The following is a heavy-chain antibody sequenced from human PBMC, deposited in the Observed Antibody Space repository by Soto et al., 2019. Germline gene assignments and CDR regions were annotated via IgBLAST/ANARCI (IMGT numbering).Heavy chain of an antibody. V-gene: IGHV4-59*01. D-gene: IGHD3-16*02. Sequence: SSETLSLTCTVSGGSISSYYWSWIRQPPGKGLEWIGYTYYSGSTNYNPSLKSRVTISVDTSKNQFSLKLSSVTAADTAVYYCARARSSDYDYIWGSYRYTGGVFFDYWGQGTLVTVSS. J-gene: IGHJ4*02. CDR1: GGSISSYY. CDR2: TYYSGST. CDR3: ARARSSDYDYIWGSYRYTGGVFFDY.